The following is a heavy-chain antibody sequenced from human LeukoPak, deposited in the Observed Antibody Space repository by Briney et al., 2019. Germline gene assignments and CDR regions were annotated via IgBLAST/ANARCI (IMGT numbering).Heavy chain of an antibody. CDR1: GGSISSSSYY. Sequence: SETLSLTCTVSGGSISSSSYYWGWIRQPPGKGLEWIGSIYYSGSTYYNPSLKSRVTISVDTSKNQFSLKLSSVTAADTAVYYCARSSQAILWFGEFYDYWGQGTLVTVSS. CDR2: IYYSGST. J-gene: IGHJ4*02. D-gene: IGHD3-10*01. CDR3: ARSSQAILWFGEFYDY. V-gene: IGHV4-39*01.